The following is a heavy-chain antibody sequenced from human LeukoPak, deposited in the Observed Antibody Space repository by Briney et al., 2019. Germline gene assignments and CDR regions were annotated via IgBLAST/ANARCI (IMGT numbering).Heavy chain of an antibody. CDR1: GYTFTGYY. V-gene: IGHV1-2*02. CDR2: INPNSGGT. D-gene: IGHD6-19*01. J-gene: IGHJ4*02. CDR3: ARALRTFSSGWYSGFDY. Sequence: ASAKVSCKASGYTFTGYYMHWVRQAPGQGLEWMGWINPNSGGTNYAQKFQGRVTMTRDTSISTAYMELSRLRSDDTAVYYCARALRTFSSGWYSGFDYWGQGTLVTVSS.